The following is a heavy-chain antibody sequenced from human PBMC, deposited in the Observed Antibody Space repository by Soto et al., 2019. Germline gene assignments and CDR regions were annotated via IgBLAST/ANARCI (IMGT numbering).Heavy chain of an antibody. Sequence: EVQLVESGGGLIQPGGYLRLSCAASGVTVNTNYMSWVRQSPGKGLEWVSLIESGGSIYYADSVKGRFTISRDIFKNTLSLQMNSLRVEDTAVYYCASTTVWKNAFEIWGQGTLVTVSS. V-gene: IGHV3-53*01. CDR1: GVTVNTNY. CDR3: ASTTVWKNAFEI. J-gene: IGHJ3*02. CDR2: IESGGSI. D-gene: IGHD3-16*01.